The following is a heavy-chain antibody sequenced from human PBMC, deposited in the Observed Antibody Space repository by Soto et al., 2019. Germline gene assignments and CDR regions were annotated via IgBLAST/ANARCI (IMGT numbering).Heavy chain of an antibody. CDR1: GFTFISYS. CDR3: ARDHYYYDSSGYYYARPFDY. D-gene: IGHD3-22*01. Sequence: GGSLRLSCAASGFTFISYSMNWVRQAPGKGLEWVSSISSSSSYIYYADSVKGRFTISRDNAKNSLYLQMNSLRAEDTAVYYCARDHYYYDSSGYYYARPFDYWGQGTLVTSPQ. J-gene: IGHJ4*02. V-gene: IGHV3-21*01. CDR2: ISSSSSYI.